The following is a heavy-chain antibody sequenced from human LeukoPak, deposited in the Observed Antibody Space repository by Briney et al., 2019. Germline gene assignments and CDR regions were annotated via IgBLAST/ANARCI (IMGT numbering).Heavy chain of an antibody. J-gene: IGHJ3*02. CDR2: ISAYNGNT. Sequence: ASVKVSCKASGYTFTSYGISWVRQAPGQGLEWMGWISAYNGNTNYAQKPQGRVTMTTDTSTSTAYMELRSLRSDDTAVYYCAREYFVGATRMSAFDIWGQGTMVTVSS. V-gene: IGHV1-18*01. CDR3: AREYFVGATRMSAFDI. CDR1: GYTFTSYG. D-gene: IGHD1-26*01.